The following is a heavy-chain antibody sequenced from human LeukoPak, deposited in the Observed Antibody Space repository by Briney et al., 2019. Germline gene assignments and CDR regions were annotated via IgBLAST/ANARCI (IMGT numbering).Heavy chain of an antibody. Sequence: SETLSLTCAVSGGSISSGGYSWSWIRQPPGKGLEWIGYIYHSGSTYYNPSLKSRVTISVDTSKNQFSLKLSSVTAADTAVYYCARGEDYYGSGSFDYWGQGTLVTVSS. V-gene: IGHV4-30-2*05. CDR3: ARGEDYYGSGSFDY. D-gene: IGHD3-10*01. J-gene: IGHJ4*02. CDR1: GGSISSGGYS. CDR2: IYHSGST.